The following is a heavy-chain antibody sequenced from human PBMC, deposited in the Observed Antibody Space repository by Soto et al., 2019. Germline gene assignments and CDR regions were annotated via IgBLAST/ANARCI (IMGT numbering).Heavy chain of an antibody. J-gene: IGHJ6*03. CDR3: ARSRGDSFYYMDV. Sequence: QVQLQESGPGLVKPSQTLSLTCTVSGGSISSGGYYWSWIRQHPGKGLEWIGYIYYSGTTYYNPSLKRRVNKSVDTSKNQFSLKLSSVTAADTAVYYCARSRGDSFYYMDVWGKGTTVTVSS. CDR2: IYYSGTT. V-gene: IGHV4-31*03. CDR1: GGSISSGGYY. D-gene: IGHD2-21*02.